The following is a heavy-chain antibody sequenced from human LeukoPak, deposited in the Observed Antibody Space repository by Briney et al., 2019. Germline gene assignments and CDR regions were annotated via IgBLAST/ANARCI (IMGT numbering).Heavy chain of an antibody. CDR3: ARGRWSATTASYYLDF. J-gene: IGHJ4*02. CDR2: INAGNGNT. CDR1: GYTFISYD. V-gene: IGHV1-3*01. D-gene: IGHD5-24*01. Sequence: ASVKVSCKASGYTFISYDISWVRQAPGQRLELMGWINAGNGNTRYSQRFQGRVTITRDTSASTAYMELSSLTSEDTAVYYCARGRWSATTASYYLDFWGQGTLVTVSS.